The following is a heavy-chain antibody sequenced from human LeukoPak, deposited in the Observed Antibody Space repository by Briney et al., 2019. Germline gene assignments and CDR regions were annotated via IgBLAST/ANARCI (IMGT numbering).Heavy chain of an antibody. Sequence: GGSLRLSCAASGFSFSSYGMHWVRQAPGKGLEWVANINTDGTEKYYVGSVRGRFTISRDNAKISLYLQMNSLRAEDTAVYYCARLLAYGSGAEAFDYWGQGALVTVSS. CDR2: INTDGTEK. D-gene: IGHD3-10*01. J-gene: IGHJ4*02. CDR1: GFSFSSYG. CDR3: ARLLAYGSGAEAFDY. V-gene: IGHV3-7*01.